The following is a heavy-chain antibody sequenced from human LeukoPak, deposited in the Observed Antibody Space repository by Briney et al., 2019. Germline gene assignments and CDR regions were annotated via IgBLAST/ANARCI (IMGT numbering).Heavy chain of an antibody. CDR3: ARVDCSSTSCYRDNWFDP. J-gene: IGHJ5*02. Sequence: SVKVSCKASGGTFSSYAISWVRQAPGQGLEWMGGIIPIFGTANYAQKFQGRVTITADESTSTAYMELSSLRSEDTAVYYCARVDCSSTSCYRDNWFDPWGQGTLVTVSS. CDR1: GGTFSSYA. CDR2: IIPIFGTA. D-gene: IGHD2-2*02. V-gene: IGHV1-69*01.